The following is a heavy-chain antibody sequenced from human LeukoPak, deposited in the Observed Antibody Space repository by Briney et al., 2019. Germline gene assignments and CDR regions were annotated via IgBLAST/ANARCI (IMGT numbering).Heavy chain of an antibody. V-gene: IGHV3-53*01. CDR2: IYSGGST. CDR3: ARNENSGWGYFDY. CDR1: GFTVNSNY. Sequence: GGSLRLSCAASGFTVNSNYMSWVRQAPGKGLEWVSVIYSGGSTYYADSVKGRFTISRDNSKNTLYLQMNSLRAEDTAVYYCARNENSGWGYFDYWGQGTLVTVST. D-gene: IGHD5-12*01. J-gene: IGHJ4*02.